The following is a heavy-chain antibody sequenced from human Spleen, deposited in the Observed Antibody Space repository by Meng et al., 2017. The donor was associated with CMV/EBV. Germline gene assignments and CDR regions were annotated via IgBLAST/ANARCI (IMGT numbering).Heavy chain of an antibody. CDR2: IRSVDTTV. Sequence: GGSLRLSCAGFGFTFSDYYMSWIRQAPGKRLECISYIRSVDTTVYYSDAVRGRFTISRDDAKKSLFLRMNNLRADDTAVYYCARGDYDGYYYYGLDVWGQGTTVTVSS. CDR3: ARGDYDGYYYYGLDV. D-gene: IGHD3-16*01. CDR1: GFTFSDYY. V-gene: IGHV3-11*01. J-gene: IGHJ6*02.